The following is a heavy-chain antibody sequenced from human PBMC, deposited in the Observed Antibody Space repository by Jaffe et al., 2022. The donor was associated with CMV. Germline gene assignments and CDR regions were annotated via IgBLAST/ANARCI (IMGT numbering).Heavy chain of an antibody. J-gene: IGHJ4*02. D-gene: IGHD6-19*01. CDR3: ARSSGWLSFDY. Sequence: QVQLQESGPGLVKPSETLSLTCTVSGGSISSYYWSWIRQPPGKGLEWIGYIYYSGSTNYNPSLKSRVTISVDTSKNQFSLKLSSVTAADTAVYYCARSSGWLSFDYWGQGTLVTVSS. V-gene: IGHV4-59*01. CDR1: GGSISSYY. CDR2: IYYSGST.